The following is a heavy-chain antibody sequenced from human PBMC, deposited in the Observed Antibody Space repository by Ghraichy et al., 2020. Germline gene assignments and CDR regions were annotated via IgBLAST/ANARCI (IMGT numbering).Heavy chain of an antibody. CDR1: GYSISSGYY. CDR3: ASVIVGATRGDFAFDI. Sequence: SETLSLTCAVSGYSISSGYYWGWIRQPPGKGLEWIGSIYHSGSTYYNPSLKSRVTISVDTSKNQFSLKLSSVTAADTAVYYCASVIVGATRGDFAFDIWGQGTMVTVSS. V-gene: IGHV4-38-2*01. D-gene: IGHD1-26*01. J-gene: IGHJ3*02. CDR2: IYHSGST.